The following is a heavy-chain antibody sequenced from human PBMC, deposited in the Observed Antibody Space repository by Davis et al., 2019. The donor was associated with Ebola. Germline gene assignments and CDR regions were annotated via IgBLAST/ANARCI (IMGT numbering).Heavy chain of an antibody. CDR1: GYTFTGYY. V-gene: IGHV1-2*02. CDR3: KRGSGFWSGYFTAHFEF. J-gene: IGHJ4*01. Sequence: ASVKVSCKASGYTFTGYYIHWVRQAPGQGLEWTGWINPNSGDTKYAQKFQGRVTVTRDTSLRTAYMELPRLRYDDTAVFFCKRGSGFWSGYFTAHFEFWGQGTLVTVSS. D-gene: IGHD3-3*01. CDR2: INPNSGDT.